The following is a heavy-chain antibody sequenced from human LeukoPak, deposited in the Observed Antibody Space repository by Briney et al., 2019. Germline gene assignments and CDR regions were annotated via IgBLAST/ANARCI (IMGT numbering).Heavy chain of an antibody. J-gene: IGHJ4*02. D-gene: IGHD3-9*01. CDR1: GGSISSSTW. CDR3: ASGGLVSRYLDH. CDR2: IYHSGST. V-gene: IGHV4-4*02. Sequence: SGTLSLTCAVSGGSISSSTWWSWVRQPPGKGLEWIGEIYHSGSTNYNPSLKSRLTMSVDESKNEFSLKLTSVTAADTAVYYCASGGLVSRYLDHWGQGTLVTVSS.